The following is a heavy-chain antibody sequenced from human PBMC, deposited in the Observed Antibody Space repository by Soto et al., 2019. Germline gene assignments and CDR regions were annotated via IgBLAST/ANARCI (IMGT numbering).Heavy chain of an antibody. CDR3: ARLYGDYNYYYMDV. V-gene: IGHV4-34*09. Sequence: SETLSLTCAVYGGSLSGYFWSWVRQPPGKGLEWIGEIYHSGSTYYNPSLKSRVTISVDTSKHQFSLRLSSVTAADTVVYYCARLYGDYNYYYMDVWGKGTTVTVSS. CDR2: IYHSGST. D-gene: IGHD4-17*01. J-gene: IGHJ6*03. CDR1: GGSLSGYF.